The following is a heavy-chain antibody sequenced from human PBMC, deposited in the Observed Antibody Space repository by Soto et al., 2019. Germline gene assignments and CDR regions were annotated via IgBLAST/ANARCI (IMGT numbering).Heavy chain of an antibody. V-gene: IGHV1-8*01. J-gene: IGHJ4*02. Sequence: QVQLVQSGAEVKKPGASVKVSCKASGYTFTSYDINWVRQATGQGLEWMGWMNPNSGNTGYAQKFQGRVTMTRNTSISTAYMKLSSLRSEDTAVYYCARGRGLPHLVELSFNRYWGPGTLVTVSS. CDR1: GYTFTSYD. D-gene: IGHD3-16*02. CDR2: MNPNSGNT. CDR3: ARGRGLPHLVELSFNRY.